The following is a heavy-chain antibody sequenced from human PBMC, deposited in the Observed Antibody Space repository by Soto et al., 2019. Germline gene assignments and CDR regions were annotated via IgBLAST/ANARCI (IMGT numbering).Heavy chain of an antibody. D-gene: IGHD3-22*01. Sequence: GGSLRLSCAASGFTFSSYGGHWVRQAPGKGLEWVASVSYDGSNKHYADSVKGRFTISRDNSRNTLDLQMNSLRAEDTAVYYCAKDTYYYDRSGYYTYDHWGQGTQVTVSS. CDR3: AKDTYYYDRSGYYTYDH. CDR2: VSYDGSNK. J-gene: IGHJ4*02. CDR1: GFTFSSYG. V-gene: IGHV3-30*18.